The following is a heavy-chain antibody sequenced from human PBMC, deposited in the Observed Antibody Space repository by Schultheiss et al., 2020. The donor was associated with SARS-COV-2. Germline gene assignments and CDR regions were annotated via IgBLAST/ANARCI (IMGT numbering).Heavy chain of an antibody. V-gene: IGHV4-34*01. CDR2: INHSGST. CDR3: ARASTETLALPDDY. CDR1: GGSFSGYY. Sequence: SETLSLTCAVYGGSFSGYYWSWIRQPPGKGLEWIGEINHSGSTNYNPSLKSRVTISVDTSKNQFSLNLSSVTDADTALYYCARASTETLALPDDYWGQGTLVTVSS. D-gene: IGHD4-17*01. J-gene: IGHJ4*02.